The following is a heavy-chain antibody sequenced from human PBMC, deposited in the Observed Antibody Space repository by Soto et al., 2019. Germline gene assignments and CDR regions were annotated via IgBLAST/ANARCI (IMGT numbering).Heavy chain of an antibody. Sequence: PSETLSLTCAVSGVSISSSNWWSWVRQPPGKGLEWIGEIYHSGSTNYNPSLKSRVTISVDKSKNQFSLKLSSVTAADTAVYYCTVVAATSTNEFDYWGQGTLVTVSS. CDR3: TVVAATSTNEFDY. CDR1: GVSISSSNW. CDR2: IYHSGST. J-gene: IGHJ4*02. D-gene: IGHD2-15*01. V-gene: IGHV4-4*02.